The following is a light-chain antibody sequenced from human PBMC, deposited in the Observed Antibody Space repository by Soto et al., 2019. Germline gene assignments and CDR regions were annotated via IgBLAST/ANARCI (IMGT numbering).Light chain of an antibody. CDR1: QSISGT. J-gene: IGKJ1*01. Sequence: EIVMTQSPATLSVSPGGRATLSCRASQSISGTLAWYQQKPGQAPRLLIYGAYTRATSFPARFSGSGSGTDFTLTISSLQSEDFAVYYCKQYNNWPWTFGQGTKVDIK. CDR3: KQYNNWPWT. CDR2: GAY. V-gene: IGKV3-15*01.